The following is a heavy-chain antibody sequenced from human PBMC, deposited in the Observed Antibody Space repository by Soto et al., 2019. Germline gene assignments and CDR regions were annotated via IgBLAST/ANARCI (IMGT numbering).Heavy chain of an antibody. CDR1: GFTFSIYA. CDR2: MSYNGSAQ. D-gene: IGHD3-10*01. Sequence: QVQLLESGGGVVQPGRSLRLSCAASGFTFSIYAMHWVRQAPGKGLEWVAVMSYNGSAQYYADSVKGRFTISRDNSKKALYLQMNSLRPDDTAAYYCASDRGASIRGGMDVWGQGTTVTVSS. J-gene: IGHJ6*02. V-gene: IGHV3-30-3*01. CDR3: ASDRGASIRGGMDV.